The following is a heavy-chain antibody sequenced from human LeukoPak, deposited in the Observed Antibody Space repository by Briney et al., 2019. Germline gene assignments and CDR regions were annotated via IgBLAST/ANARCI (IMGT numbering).Heavy chain of an antibody. Sequence: SVKVSYKASGGTFSSYAISWVRQAPGQGLEWMGGIIPIFGTANYAQKFQGRVTITADESTSTAYMELSSLRSEDTAVYYCARESNFWSGYYFPLDYWGQGTLVTVSS. CDR3: ARESNFWSGYYFPLDY. D-gene: IGHD3-3*01. CDR2: IIPIFGTA. J-gene: IGHJ4*02. V-gene: IGHV1-69*13. CDR1: GGTFSSYA.